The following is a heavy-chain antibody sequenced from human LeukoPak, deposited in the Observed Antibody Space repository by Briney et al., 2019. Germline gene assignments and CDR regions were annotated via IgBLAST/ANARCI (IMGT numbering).Heavy chain of an antibody. J-gene: IGHJ4*02. CDR1: GGSFSGYY. CDR3: AGLRYSSGWYYY. CDR2: INHSGST. V-gene: IGHV4-34*01. Sequence: SETLSLTCAVYGGSFSGYYWSWIRQPPGKGLEWIGEINHSGSTNYNPSLKSRVTISVDTSKNQFSLKLSSVTAADKAVYYCAGLRYSSGWYYYWGQGTLVTVSS. D-gene: IGHD6-19*01.